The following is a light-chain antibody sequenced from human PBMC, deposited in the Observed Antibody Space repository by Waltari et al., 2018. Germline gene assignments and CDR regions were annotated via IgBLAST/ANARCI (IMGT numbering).Light chain of an antibody. CDR3: QALGSNRWV. CDR2: QDI. Sequence: SSELTQPPSVSVSPGQTASITCSGDILGRTYASWYQHKPGQSPLLVIYQDINRPSGIPERFSGSKSGNTATLTISGTQAMDDADYYCQALGSNRWVFGGGTKLTVL. V-gene: IGLV3-1*01. J-gene: IGLJ3*02. CDR1: ILGRTY.